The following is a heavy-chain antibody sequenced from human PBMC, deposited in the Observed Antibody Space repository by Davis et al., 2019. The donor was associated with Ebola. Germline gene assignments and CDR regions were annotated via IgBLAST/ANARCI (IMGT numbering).Heavy chain of an antibody. D-gene: IGHD4-17*01. CDR2: TRNKANSYTT. CDR1: GFTFSDHY. J-gene: IGHJ4*02. V-gene: IGHV3-72*01. CDR3: ARAGDYGDYVFDY. Sequence: GESLKISCAASGFTFSDHYMDWVRQAPGTGLEWVGRTRNKANSYTTEYAASVKGRFTISRDDSKNSLYLQMNSLKTEDTAVYYCARAGDYGDYVFDYWGQGTLVTVSS.